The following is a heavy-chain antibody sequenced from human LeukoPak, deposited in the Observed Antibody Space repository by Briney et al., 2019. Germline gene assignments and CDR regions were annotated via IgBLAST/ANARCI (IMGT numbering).Heavy chain of an antibody. CDR3: ARQVAAAGTGGFYWYYYGMGV. CDR2: IYPGDSDT. CDR1: GYSFTSYW. J-gene: IGHJ6*02. V-gene: IGHV5-51*01. Sequence: EESLKISCKGSGYSFTSYWIGWVRQMPGKGLEWMGIIYPGDSDTRYSPSFQGQVTISADKSISTAYLQWSSLKASDTAMYYCARQVAAAGTGGFYWYYYGMGVWGQGTMVTVSS. D-gene: IGHD6-13*01.